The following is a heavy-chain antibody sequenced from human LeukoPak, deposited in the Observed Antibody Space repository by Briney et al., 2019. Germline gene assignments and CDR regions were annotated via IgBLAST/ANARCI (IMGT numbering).Heavy chain of an antibody. CDR2: ISYDGSNK. D-gene: IGHD3-22*01. CDR1: GFTFSSYG. Sequence: GGSLRLSCAASGFTFSSYGMHWVRQAPGKGLEWVAVISYDGSNKYYADSVKGRFTISRDNSKNTLYLQMNSLRAEDTAVYYCAKDRPTLKYYYDSIPLDYWGQGTLVTVSS. V-gene: IGHV3-30*18. J-gene: IGHJ4*02. CDR3: AKDRPTLKYYYDSIPLDY.